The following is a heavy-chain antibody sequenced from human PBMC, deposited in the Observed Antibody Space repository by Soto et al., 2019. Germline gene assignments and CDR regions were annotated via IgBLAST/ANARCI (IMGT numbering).Heavy chain of an antibody. CDR2: INPSGGST. J-gene: IGHJ6*02. D-gene: IGHD2-2*02. CDR3: ARACSSSVVAPAAILVSMSYSFYGTEL. Sequence: SVKVACKASGYTFTSYYMHWVRQAPGQGLEWMGIINPSGGSTSYAQKFQGRVTMTRDTSTSTVYMELSSLRSEDTAVYYCARACSSSVVAPAAILVSMSYSFYGTELRG. V-gene: IGHV1-46*01. CDR1: GYTFTSYY.